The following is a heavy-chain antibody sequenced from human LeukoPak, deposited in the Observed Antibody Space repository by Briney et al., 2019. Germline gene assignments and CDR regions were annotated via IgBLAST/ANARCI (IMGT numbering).Heavy chain of an antibody. D-gene: IGHD2-15*01. CDR3: ARSQGKWQLLPFDY. J-gene: IGHJ4*02. Sequence: SETLSLTCTVSGGPISSFYWGWIRQPPGKGLEWIAYMYNSGSPTYHPSLQSRATISLDTSKNQFTLKLRSVTAADTAVYYCARSQGKWQLLPFDYWGQGARVTVSS. V-gene: IGHV4-4*08. CDR2: MYNSGSP. CDR1: GGPISSFY.